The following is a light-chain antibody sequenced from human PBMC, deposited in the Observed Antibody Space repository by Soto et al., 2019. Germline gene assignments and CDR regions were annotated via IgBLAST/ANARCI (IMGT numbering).Light chain of an antibody. CDR1: QSLVYSDGNAY. CDR3: LQATHWPPT. V-gene: IGKV2-30*01. CDR2: RAS. J-gene: IGKJ1*01. Sequence: DVVMTQSPLSLPVTLGQPASISCRSSQSLVYSDGNAYLNWFHQRPGQSPRRLIYRASNRDSGVXDIXSGSWSGTVFTLQINGVEAEDVGVYYCLQATHWPPTFGRGTRVDIK.